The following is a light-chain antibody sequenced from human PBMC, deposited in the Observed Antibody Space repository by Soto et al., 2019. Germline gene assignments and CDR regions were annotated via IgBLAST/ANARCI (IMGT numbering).Light chain of an antibody. V-gene: IGKV3-20*01. CDR1: QSVSSSY. CDR2: GAS. J-gene: IGKJ2*01. Sequence: EIVLTQSPGTLSLSPGERATLSCRASQSVSSSYLAWYQQKPGQAPRLLIYGASSRATGIPDRFSGSGSGTDFTLTISRLEPEDFAVYYCQQYGSSPRTCGRGTKLEIK. CDR3: QQYGSSPRT.